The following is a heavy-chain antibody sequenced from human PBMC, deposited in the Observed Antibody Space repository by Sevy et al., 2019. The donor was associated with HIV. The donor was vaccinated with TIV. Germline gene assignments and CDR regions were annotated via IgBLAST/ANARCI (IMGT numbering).Heavy chain of an antibody. CDR1: GFTFSSYA. V-gene: IGHV3-30-3*01. CDR3: ASSYGSGNSDYYGMDV. J-gene: IGHJ6*02. Sequence: GGSLRLSCAASGFTFSSYAMHWVRQAPGKGLEWVAVISYDGSNKYYADSVKGRFTISRDNSKNTLYLQMNGLRAEDTAVYYCASSYGSGNSDYYGMDVWGQGTTVTVSS. D-gene: IGHD3-10*01. CDR2: ISYDGSNK.